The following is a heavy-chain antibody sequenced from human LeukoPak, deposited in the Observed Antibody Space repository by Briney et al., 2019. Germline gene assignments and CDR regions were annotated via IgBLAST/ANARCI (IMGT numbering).Heavy chain of an antibody. CDR1: GSIFTNYW. CDR3: ARRHKRGAYSYGVDY. CDR2: IYPGDSDT. V-gene: IGHV5-51*01. Sequence: GESLQISGKCSGSIFTNYWIACVRPMPGKGLEWMGIIYPGDSDTKYSPSFKGQVTISADKSISTAYLQRNSLKASDTAMYYCARRHKRGAYSYGVDYWGQGTLVTVSS. D-gene: IGHD5-18*01. J-gene: IGHJ4*02.